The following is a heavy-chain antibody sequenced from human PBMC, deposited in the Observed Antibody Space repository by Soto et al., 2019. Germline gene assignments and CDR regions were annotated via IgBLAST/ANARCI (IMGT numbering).Heavy chain of an antibody. CDR2: IWYDGSNK. D-gene: IGHD3-10*01. CDR3: ARGFGEPDGSALDYYGMYV. J-gene: IGHJ6*02. V-gene: IGHV3-33*01. CDR1: GFTFSSYG. Sequence: QVQLVESGGGVVQPGRSLRLSCAASGFTFSSYGMHWVRQAPGKGLEWVAVIWYDGSNKYYADSVKGRFTISRDNSKNTLYLQLNSLRAEDTAVYYCARGFGEPDGSALDYYGMYVWGRGTTVTVSS.